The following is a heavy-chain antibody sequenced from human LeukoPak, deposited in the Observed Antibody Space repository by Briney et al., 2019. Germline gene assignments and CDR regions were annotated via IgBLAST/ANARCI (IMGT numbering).Heavy chain of an antibody. CDR3: ARGEDIVVVVAAAQGQNFDY. V-gene: IGHV1-8*03. J-gene: IGHJ4*02. Sequence: ASVKVSCKASGYTFTSYDINWVRQATGQGLEWMGWMNPNSGNTGYAQKFQGRVTITRNTSISTAYMELSSLRSEDTAVYYCARGEDIVVVVAAAQGQNFDYWGQGTLVTVSS. D-gene: IGHD2-15*01. CDR1: GYTFTSYD. CDR2: MNPNSGNT.